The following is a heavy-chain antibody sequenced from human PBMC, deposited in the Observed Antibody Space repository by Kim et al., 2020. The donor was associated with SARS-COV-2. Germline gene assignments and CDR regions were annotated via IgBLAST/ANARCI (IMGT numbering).Heavy chain of an antibody. CDR1: GFSFDDSA. CDR2: INYNSGKI. D-gene: IGHD3-3*01. CDR3: AKARLTDLNGFDP. V-gene: IGHV3-9*01. Sequence: GGSLRLSCVASGFSFDDSAMHWVRQAPGKGLEWVSGINYNSGKIGYADSVKGRFTISRDNAKNSLYLQMNSLRDEDTALYYCAKARLTDLNGFDPWGQGT. J-gene: IGHJ5*02.